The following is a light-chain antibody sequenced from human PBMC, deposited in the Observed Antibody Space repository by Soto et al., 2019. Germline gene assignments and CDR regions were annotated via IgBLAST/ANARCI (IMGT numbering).Light chain of an antibody. J-gene: IGKJ1*01. CDR2: GAS. CDR1: QSVSSSY. CDR3: QQYGSAPPWT. Sequence: EIVLTQSPGTLSLSPGERATLSCRASQSVSSSYLAWYQQKPGQAPRLLIYGASSRATGIPDRFSGSGSGRDFPPTISRREPEDLAVYYCQQYGSAPPWTFGQGTKVEIK. V-gene: IGKV3-20*01.